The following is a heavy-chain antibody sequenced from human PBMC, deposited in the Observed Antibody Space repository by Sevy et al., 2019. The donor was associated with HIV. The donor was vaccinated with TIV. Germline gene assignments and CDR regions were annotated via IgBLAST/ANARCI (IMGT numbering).Heavy chain of an antibody. J-gene: IGHJ3*02. CDR2: IWYDGINK. D-gene: IGHD3-22*01. V-gene: IGHV3-33*06. CDR3: AKDYYAGSGYYPQGAFDI. Sequence: GGSLRLSCAASGFTFSSYGMHWVRQAPGKGLEWVAVIWYDGINKYYGDSVKGRFTISRDNSKNTLYLQMNSLRAEDTAVYYCAKDYYAGSGYYPQGAFDIWGQGTMVTVSS. CDR1: GFTFSSYG.